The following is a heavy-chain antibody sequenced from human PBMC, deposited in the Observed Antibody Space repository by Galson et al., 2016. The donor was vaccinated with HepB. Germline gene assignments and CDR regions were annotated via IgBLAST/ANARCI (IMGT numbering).Heavy chain of an antibody. V-gene: IGHV4-30-2*01. D-gene: IGHD3-22*01. CDR3: ARGVHYDTSKLDY. CDR2: IFHSGST. Sequence: TLSLTCTVSGGSISSGGYSWSWIRQPPGKGLEWIGYIFHSGSTYYNPSLKSRVTISVDRSKNQLSLNLSSVTAADTAVYYCARGVHYDTSKLDYWGQGTLVTVSS. J-gene: IGHJ4*02. CDR1: GGSISSGGYS.